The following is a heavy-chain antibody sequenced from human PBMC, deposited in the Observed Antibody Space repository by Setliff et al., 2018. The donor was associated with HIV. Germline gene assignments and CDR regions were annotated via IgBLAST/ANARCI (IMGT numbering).Heavy chain of an antibody. D-gene: IGHD3-3*01. Sequence: SETLSLTCAVYGGALSAYYWSWIRQSPGKGLEWIGEISHSGSTKYNPSLRSRVTISVDTSKNQFSLKLSSVTAADTAVYYCARQSYDFWSGPLGFDYWGQGTLVTVSS. V-gene: IGHV4-34*01. CDR3: ARQSYDFWSGPLGFDY. J-gene: IGHJ4*02. CDR2: ISHSGST. CDR1: GGALSAYY.